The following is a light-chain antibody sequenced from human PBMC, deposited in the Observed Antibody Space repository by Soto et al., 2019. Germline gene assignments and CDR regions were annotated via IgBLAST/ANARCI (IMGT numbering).Light chain of an antibody. Sequence: IMMTQSPATLSVSSGEKATLSCRASQSVISDLAWFQQKPGHSPRLLIYDASTRASGIPARFSGSGFGTEFTLTISSLQSEDFAVYCCQQYYNWPRTFGQGT. CDR2: DAS. CDR3: QQYYNWPRT. J-gene: IGKJ1*01. CDR1: QSVISD. V-gene: IGKV3-15*01.